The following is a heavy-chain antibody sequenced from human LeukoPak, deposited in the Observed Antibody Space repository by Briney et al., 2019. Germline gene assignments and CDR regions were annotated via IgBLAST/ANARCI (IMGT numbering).Heavy chain of an antibody. CDR3: AREDYDILTGYYYYYYGMDV. D-gene: IGHD3-9*01. Sequence: ASVKVSCKASGYTFTGYYMHWVRQAPGQGLEWMGWINPNSGGTNYAQKFQGRVTMTRDTSISTAYMELSRLRSDDTAAYYCAREDYDILTGYYYYYYGMDVWGQGTTVTVSS. CDR1: GYTFTGYY. V-gene: IGHV1-2*02. CDR2: INPNSGGT. J-gene: IGHJ6*02.